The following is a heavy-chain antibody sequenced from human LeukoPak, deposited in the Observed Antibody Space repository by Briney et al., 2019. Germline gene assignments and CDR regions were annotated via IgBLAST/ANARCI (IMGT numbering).Heavy chain of an antibody. V-gene: IGHV4-59*08. Sequence: SETLSLTCTVSGGSISWIRQPPGKGLEWIGYISYNGSINYNPSLKSRVTMSVDTSENQFSLKLTSVTAADTAVYYCARHTDYGGDSTWFDPWGQGTLVTVSS. CDR2: ISYNGSI. J-gene: IGHJ5*02. CDR3: ARHTDYGGDSTWFDP. D-gene: IGHD4-23*01. CDR1: GGSIS.